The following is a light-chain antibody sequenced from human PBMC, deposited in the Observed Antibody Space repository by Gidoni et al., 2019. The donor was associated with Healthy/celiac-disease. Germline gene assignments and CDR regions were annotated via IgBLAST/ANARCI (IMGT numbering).Light chain of an antibody. V-gene: IGKV3-11*01. CDR2: DAS. CDR1: QSVSSH. CDR3: QQRSNWLT. Sequence: ETVSTQSPATLPLSPGERATLSGRASQSVSSHLAWYQQKPGQAPRLLSYDASNRATGIPARFSGGVSWTEFTLTVSSLEPADFAVYYCQQRSNWLTFGGGTKVEIK. J-gene: IGKJ4*01.